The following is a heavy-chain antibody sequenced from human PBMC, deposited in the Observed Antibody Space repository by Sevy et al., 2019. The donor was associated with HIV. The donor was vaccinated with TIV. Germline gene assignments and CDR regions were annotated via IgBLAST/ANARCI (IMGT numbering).Heavy chain of an antibody. CDR3: ARRKGHFDY. Sequence: LSLTCTVSGGSISSYYWSWIRQPPGKGRGWIGYIYYSGSTNYNPSLKSRVTISVDTSKNQFSLKLGSVTAADTAVYYCARRKGHFDYWGQGTLVTVSS. CDR2: IYYSGST. J-gene: IGHJ4*02. CDR1: GGSISSYY. V-gene: IGHV4-59*12.